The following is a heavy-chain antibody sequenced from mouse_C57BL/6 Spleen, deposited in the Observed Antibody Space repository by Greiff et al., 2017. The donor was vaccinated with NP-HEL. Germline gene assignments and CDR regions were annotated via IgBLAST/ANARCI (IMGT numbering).Heavy chain of an antibody. CDR1: GYTFTSYW. CDR3: ARDTGYYGSAGYFDV. V-gene: IGHV1-52*01. CDR2: IDPSDSET. Sequence: VQLQQPGAELVRPGSSVKLSCKASGYTFTSYWMHWVKQRPIQGLEWIGNIDPSDSETHYNQKFKDKATLTVDKSSSTAYMQLSSLTSEDSAVYYCARDTGYYGSAGYFDVWGTGTTVTVSS. D-gene: IGHD1-2*01. J-gene: IGHJ1*03.